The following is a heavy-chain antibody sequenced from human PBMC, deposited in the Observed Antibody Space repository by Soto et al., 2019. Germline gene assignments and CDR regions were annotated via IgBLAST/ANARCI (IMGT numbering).Heavy chain of an antibody. J-gene: IGHJ4*02. CDR1: GVNFNSYA. CDR3: AAKSGFPYYFDH. CDR2: MIPVFVTS. V-gene: IGHV1-69*13. Sequence: ASVKVCCKASGVNFNSYAFNWVRQAPGQGLEWMGGMIPVFVTSTYAQKFQGRLTITADESMRAAYMEMSSLRSEDTAVYYCAAKSGFPYYFDHWGQGTVVTVSS. D-gene: IGHD3-3*01.